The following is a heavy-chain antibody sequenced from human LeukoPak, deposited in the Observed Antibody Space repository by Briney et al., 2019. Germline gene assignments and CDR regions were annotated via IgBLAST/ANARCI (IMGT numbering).Heavy chain of an antibody. J-gene: IGHJ3*02. D-gene: IGHD1-26*01. CDR3: ARHGVSSPGDAFDI. CDR2: IYYSGST. CDR1: GGSMGSYY. Sequence: SETLSLTCSVSGGSMGSYYWSWIRQPPGKGLEWIGYIYYSGSTNYNPSLKSRVTISVDTSKNQFSLKLSSMTAADTAVYYCARHGVSSPGDAFDIWGQGTMVTVSS. V-gene: IGHV4-59*08.